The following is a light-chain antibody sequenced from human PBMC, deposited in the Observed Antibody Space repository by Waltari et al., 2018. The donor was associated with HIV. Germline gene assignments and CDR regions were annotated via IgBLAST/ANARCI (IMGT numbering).Light chain of an antibody. CDR3: QRWGTGVE. CDR2: VNSDGSH. V-gene: IGLV4-69*01. CDR1: RGHTNYA. J-gene: IGLJ2*01. Sequence: QLVLTQSPSASASLGASVKLTCTLSRGHTNYALEWHQLQSEKGPRFLMKVNSDGSHTKGDGIPDRFSGSRSGAEHYLTISSLQAEDEADYYCQRWGTGVEFGGGTKLTVL.